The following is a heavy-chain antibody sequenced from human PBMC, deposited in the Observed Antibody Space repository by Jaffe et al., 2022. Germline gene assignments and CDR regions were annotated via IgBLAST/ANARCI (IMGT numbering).Heavy chain of an antibody. D-gene: IGHD2-15*01. J-gene: IGHJ3*02. CDR1: GGSINNSRYY. Sequence: QLQLQESGPGLVEPSETLSLTCFVSGGSINNSRYYWGWIRQPPGKGLEWIANIYYSGSVYYSPSLKSRVTISVDTSNNHLSLKLASVTAADTAVYYCARRQRQGYCSDTSCVSDAFDIWGQGTLVTVSS. V-gene: IGHV4-39*02. CDR2: IYYSGSV. CDR3: ARRQRQGYCSDTSCVSDAFDI.